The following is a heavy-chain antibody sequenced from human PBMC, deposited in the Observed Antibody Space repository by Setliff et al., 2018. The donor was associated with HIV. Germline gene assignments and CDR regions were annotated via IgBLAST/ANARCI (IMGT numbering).Heavy chain of an antibody. CDR2: INPKSGVT. CDR3: AREIGDYYDSSGYYPPTDYYYGMDV. D-gene: IGHD3-22*01. J-gene: IGHJ6*02. Sequence: ASVKVSCKASGYTFTDYYIHWVRQAPGHGLEWVGRINPKSGVTSYAQNFRARVTMTRDTSSTTAYMELRSLRSDDTAVYYCAREIGDYYDSSGYYPPTDYYYGMDVWGQGTTVTVSS. CDR1: GYTFTDYY. V-gene: IGHV1-2*06.